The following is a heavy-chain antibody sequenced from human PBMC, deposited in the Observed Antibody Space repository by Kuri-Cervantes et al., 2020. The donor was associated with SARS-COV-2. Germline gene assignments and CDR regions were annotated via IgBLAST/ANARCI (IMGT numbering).Heavy chain of an antibody. J-gene: IGHJ4*02. CDR1: GFTFSSYS. D-gene: IGHD2-2*01. V-gene: IGHV3-21*01. Sequence: GGSLRLSCAASGFTFSSYSMNWVRQAPGKGLEWVSSISSSSSYIYYADSVKGRFTISRDNAKNSLYLQMNSLRAEDTAVYYCARVSCSNTSCYAYYWGQGTLVTVSS. CDR2: ISSSSSYI. CDR3: ARVSCSNTSCYAYY.